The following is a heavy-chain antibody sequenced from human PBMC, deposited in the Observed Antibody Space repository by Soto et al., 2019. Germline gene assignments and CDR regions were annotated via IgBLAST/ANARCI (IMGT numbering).Heavy chain of an antibody. Sequence: GGSLRLSCAASGFTFSSYSMNWVRQAPGKGLEWVSSISSSSSYIYYADSVKGRFTISRDNAKNSLYLQMNSLRAEDTAVYYCARDLYDYVWGSYRYNLDNTDDYWGQGTLVTVSS. J-gene: IGHJ4*02. V-gene: IGHV3-21*01. D-gene: IGHD3-16*02. CDR3: ARDLYDYVWGSYRYNLDNTDDY. CDR2: ISSSSSYI. CDR1: GFTFSSYS.